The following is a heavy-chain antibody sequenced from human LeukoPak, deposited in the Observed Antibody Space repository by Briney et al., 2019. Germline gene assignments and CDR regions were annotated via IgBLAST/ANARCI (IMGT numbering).Heavy chain of an antibody. Sequence: GESLKISCKGSGYSFTRDWIGWVRQMPGKGLEWMGIIYPGDSDTRYSPSFQGQVTISADKSINTAYLQWSSLKASDTAMYYCARRVVNNRNWYFNLWGRGTLVTVSS. D-gene: IGHD4-23*01. CDR1: GYSFTRDW. CDR2: IYPGDSDT. V-gene: IGHV5-51*01. CDR3: ARRVVNNRNWYFNL. J-gene: IGHJ2*01.